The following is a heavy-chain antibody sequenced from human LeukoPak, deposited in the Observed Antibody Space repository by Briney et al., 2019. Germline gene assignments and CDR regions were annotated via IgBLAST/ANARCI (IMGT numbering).Heavy chain of an antibody. CDR2: LYSGGST. Sequence: PGRSLRLSSAVPGFNVRDNLMTSVRQAPGKGLEWVSVLYSGGSTYFVASVKGRFIISRDNSKNTLYLQMNSLRAEDAAVYYCASGTVLDYWGQGTLVTVSS. CDR1: GFNVRDNL. CDR3: ASGTVLDY. J-gene: IGHJ4*02. D-gene: IGHD2-8*02. V-gene: IGHV3-66*01.